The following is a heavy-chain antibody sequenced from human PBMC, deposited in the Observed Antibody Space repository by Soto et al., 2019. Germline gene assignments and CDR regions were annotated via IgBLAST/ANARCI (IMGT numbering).Heavy chain of an antibody. CDR2: IYYNGNT. CDR1: GGSISSYY. CDR3: ARGGERYNWFDP. Sequence: SETLSLTCTVSGGSISSYYLSWIRQPPGKGLEWIGYIYYNGNTNYAQKLQGRVTMTTDTSTSTAYMELRSLRSDDTAVYYCARGGERYNWFDPWGQGTLVTVSS. J-gene: IGHJ5*02. V-gene: IGHV4-59*01. D-gene: IGHD3-10*01.